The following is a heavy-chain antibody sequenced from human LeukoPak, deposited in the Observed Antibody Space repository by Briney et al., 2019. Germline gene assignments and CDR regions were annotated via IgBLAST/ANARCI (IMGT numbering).Heavy chain of an antibody. CDR3: ARHTLGYCSSTSCYLGRAFDP. D-gene: IGHD2-2*01. J-gene: IGHJ5*02. CDR1: GYSISSGYY. Sequence: SETLSLTCAVSGYSISSGYYWGWIRQPPGKGLEWIGSIYHSGSTYYNPSLKSRVTISVDTSKNQFSLKLSSVTAADTAVYNCARHTLGYCSSTSCYLGRAFDPWGQGTLVTVSS. CDR2: IYHSGST. V-gene: IGHV4-38-2*01.